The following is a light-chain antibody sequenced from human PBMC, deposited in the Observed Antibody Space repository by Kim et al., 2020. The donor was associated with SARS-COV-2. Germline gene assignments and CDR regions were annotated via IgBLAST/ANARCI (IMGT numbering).Light chain of an antibody. Sequence: DIQMTQSPSSLSASVGDRVTITCRASQGISNYVAWYQQKPGKVPKLLIYAASTLQSGVSSRFSGSGSETDFTLTISSLQPEDVATYYCQKYNSAPPWTFGQGTKVDLK. CDR3: QKYNSAPPWT. J-gene: IGKJ1*01. CDR2: AAS. V-gene: IGKV1-27*01. CDR1: QGISNY.